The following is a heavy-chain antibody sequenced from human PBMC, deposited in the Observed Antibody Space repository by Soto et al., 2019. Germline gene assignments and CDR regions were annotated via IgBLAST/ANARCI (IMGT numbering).Heavy chain of an antibody. J-gene: IGHJ5*01. V-gene: IGHV4-4*02. D-gene: IGHD1-1*01. Sequence: QMHLQESGPGLVAPSGTLTLTCTLSGGSVRAPDWWNWVRQSPDKGPCWIAEVHISGHSNYNPSLRSRVIVSIDSSKNQLYLNLNSVSAADTAIYYCARVRQGCSSNNCYFDPWGQGNQVSISS. CDR3: ARVRQGCSSNNCYFDP. CDR1: GGSVRAPDW. CDR2: VHISGHS.